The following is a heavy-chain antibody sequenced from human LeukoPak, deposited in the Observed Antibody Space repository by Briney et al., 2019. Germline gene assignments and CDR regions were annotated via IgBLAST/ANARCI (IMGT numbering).Heavy chain of an antibody. Sequence: GGSLRLSCAASGFTFSHYGMTWVRQAPGKGLEWVSAISGSGGSTYYAGSVKGRFTISRDNSKNTLYLQMNSLRADDTAVYYCAKGTQERDYFDSSGYYSDYWGQGTLVTVSS. V-gene: IGHV3-23*01. CDR2: ISGSGGST. CDR1: GFTFSHYG. D-gene: IGHD3-22*01. J-gene: IGHJ4*02. CDR3: AKGTQERDYFDSSGYYSDY.